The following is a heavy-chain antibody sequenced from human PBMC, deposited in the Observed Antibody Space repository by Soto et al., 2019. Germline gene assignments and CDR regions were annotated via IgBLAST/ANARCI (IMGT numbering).Heavy chain of an antibody. D-gene: IGHD3-3*01. CDR2: MNPNSGNT. CDR1: GYTFTSYD. Sequence: ASVKVSCKASGYTFTSYDINWVRQATGQGLEWMGWMNPNSGNTGYAQKFQGRVTMTRNTSISTAYMELSSLRSEDTAVYYCARGRRGVVIRQGCGYYMDVWGKGTTVTVSS. CDR3: ARGRRGVVIRQGCGYYMDV. J-gene: IGHJ6*03. V-gene: IGHV1-8*01.